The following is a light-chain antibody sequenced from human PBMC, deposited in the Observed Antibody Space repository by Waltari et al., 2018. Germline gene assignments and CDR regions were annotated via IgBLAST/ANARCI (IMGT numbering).Light chain of an antibody. Sequence: VLTQSPATLSLSPGERATLSCRASHTVHNYLAWYQQKPGQPPRLLIYDASNRATGIPARFSGSGSETDSTLTISSLEPEDFAVYYCQQRNTWPLTFGGGTTVEI. V-gene: IGKV3-11*01. CDR1: HTVHNY. CDR3: QQRNTWPLT. CDR2: DAS. J-gene: IGKJ4*01.